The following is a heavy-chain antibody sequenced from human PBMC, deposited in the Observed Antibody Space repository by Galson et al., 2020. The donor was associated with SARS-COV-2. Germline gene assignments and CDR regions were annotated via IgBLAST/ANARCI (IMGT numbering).Heavy chain of an antibody. V-gene: IGHV4-39*07. J-gene: IGHJ5*02. Sequence: SETLSLTCTVSGGSISSSSYYWGWIRQPPGKGLEWIGSIYYSGSTYYNPSLKSRVTISVDTSKNQFSLKLSSVTAADTAVYYCARFKPFSGSSRYNWFDPWGQGTLVTVSS. CDR1: GGSISSSSYY. CDR3: ARFKPFSGSSRYNWFDP. D-gene: IGHD6-6*01. CDR2: IYYSGST.